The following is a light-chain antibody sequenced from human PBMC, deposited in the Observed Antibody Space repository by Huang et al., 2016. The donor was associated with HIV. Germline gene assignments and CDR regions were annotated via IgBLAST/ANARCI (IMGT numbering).Light chain of an antibody. CDR1: QDVSNY. Sequence: AIRMTQSPSSLSASTGDRVTITCRATQDVSNYLAWYQQKPGEAPKLLIYAASTLHSGVPSRFSGSGSGTDFTLTISCLQSEDIATYYCQHYYDYPHTFGQGTRLEI. CDR2: AAS. CDR3: QHYYDYPHT. V-gene: IGKV1-8*01. J-gene: IGKJ5*01.